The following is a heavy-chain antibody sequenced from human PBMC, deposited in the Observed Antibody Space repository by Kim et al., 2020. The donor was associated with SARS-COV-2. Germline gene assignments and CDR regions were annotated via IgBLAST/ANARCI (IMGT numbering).Heavy chain of an antibody. J-gene: IGHJ6*02. V-gene: IGHV3-21*01. CDR3: AREVAYGSGSYIYYYYGMDV. Sequence: GGSLRLSCAASGFTFSSYSMNWVRQAPGKGLEWVSSISSSSSYIYYADSVKGRFTISRDNAKNSLYLQMNSLRAEDTAVYYCAREVAYGSGSYIYYYYGMDVWGQGATVTVSS. CDR1: GFTFSSYS. D-gene: IGHD3-10*01. CDR2: ISSSSSYI.